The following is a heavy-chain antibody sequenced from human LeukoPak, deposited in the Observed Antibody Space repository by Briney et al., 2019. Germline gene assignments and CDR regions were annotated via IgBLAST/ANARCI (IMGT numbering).Heavy chain of an antibody. D-gene: IGHD6-6*01. Sequence: TGGSLRLSCAASGFTFSSYSMNWVRQAPGKGLEWVSSISSSSSYINYADSVKGRFTISRDNAKNSLYLQMNSLRAEDTAVYYCASPLYSSSSVWGQGTLVTVSS. V-gene: IGHV3-21*01. CDR3: ASPLYSSSSV. CDR2: ISSSSSYI. CDR1: GFTFSSYS. J-gene: IGHJ4*02.